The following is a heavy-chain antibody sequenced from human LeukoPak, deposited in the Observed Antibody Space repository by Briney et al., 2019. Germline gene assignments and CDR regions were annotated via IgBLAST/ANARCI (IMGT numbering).Heavy chain of an antibody. CDR1: QLSFSTYA. CDR3: ARVDDYIHFDF. J-gene: IGHJ2*01. CDR2: ISYDGSNK. D-gene: IGHD5-24*01. Sequence: WGSLRLPCAASQLSFSTYAMHWVRQAPGRGLEWVAVISYDGSNKYYADSVKGRFTISRDNSKNTLYLQMHSLRAEDTAVYYCARVDDYIHFDFWGRGTLVTVSS. V-gene: IGHV3-30*04.